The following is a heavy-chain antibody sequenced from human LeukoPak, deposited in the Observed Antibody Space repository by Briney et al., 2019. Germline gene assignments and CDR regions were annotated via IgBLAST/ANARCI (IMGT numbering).Heavy chain of an antibody. Sequence: GASVKVSCKASGYTFTSYYMHWVRQAPGQGLEWMGIINPSGGSTSYAQKFQGRVTITRDTSASTAYMELSSLRSEDTAVYYCAVETGTAPFDYWGQGTLVTVSS. V-gene: IGHV1-46*01. J-gene: IGHJ4*02. CDR1: GYTFTSYY. CDR3: AVETGTAPFDY. CDR2: INPSGGST. D-gene: IGHD1-7*01.